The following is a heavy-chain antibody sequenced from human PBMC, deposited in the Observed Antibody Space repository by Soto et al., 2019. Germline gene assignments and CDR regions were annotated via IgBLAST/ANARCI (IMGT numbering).Heavy chain of an antibody. Sequence: SVKVSCKASGGTFSSYAISWVRQAPGQGLEWMGGIIPIFGTANYAQKFQGRVTITADESTSTAYMELSSLRSEDTAVYYCARAPRITMVRGVPDSYYYYGMDVWGQGTTVTVS. CDR3: ARAPRITMVRGVPDSYYYYGMDV. CDR2: IIPIFGTA. V-gene: IGHV1-69*13. CDR1: GGTFSSYA. D-gene: IGHD3-10*01. J-gene: IGHJ6*02.